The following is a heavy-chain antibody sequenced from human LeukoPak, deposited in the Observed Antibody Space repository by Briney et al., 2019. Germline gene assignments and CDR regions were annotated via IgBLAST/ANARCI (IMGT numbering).Heavy chain of an antibody. V-gene: IGHV3-9*01. Sequence: PGRSLRLSCAGSGFIFNNYAMHWVRQPPGKGLEWVSGISWNSGSIDYADSVKGRFTISRDNSKNTLYLQMNSLRAEDTAVYYCAKDRRSGYCSSTSCYHYYYGMDVWGQGTTVTVSS. CDR2: ISWNSGSI. J-gene: IGHJ6*02. CDR1: GFIFNNYA. CDR3: AKDRRSGYCSSTSCYHYYYGMDV. D-gene: IGHD2-2*01.